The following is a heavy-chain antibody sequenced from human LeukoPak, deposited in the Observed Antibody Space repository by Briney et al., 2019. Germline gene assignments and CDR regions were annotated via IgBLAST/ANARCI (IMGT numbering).Heavy chain of an antibody. Sequence: ASVKVSCKVSGYTLTELSMHWVRQAPGKGLEWMGGFDPEDGETIYAQKFQGRVTMTEDTSTDTAYMELSSLRSEDTAVYYCATTSYYSSVVAFDIWGQGTMVTVSS. CDR3: ATTSYYSSVVAFDI. CDR1: GYTLTELS. J-gene: IGHJ3*02. CDR2: FDPEDGET. V-gene: IGHV1-24*01. D-gene: IGHD3-22*01.